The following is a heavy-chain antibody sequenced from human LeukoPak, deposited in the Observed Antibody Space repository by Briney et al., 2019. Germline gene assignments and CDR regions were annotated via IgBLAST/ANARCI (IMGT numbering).Heavy chain of an antibody. CDR3: ARGLYYYGSGSYSPFDY. CDR2: IKQDGSEK. CDR1: GFTFSSYW. D-gene: IGHD3-10*01. J-gene: IGHJ4*02. Sequence: GGSLRLSCAASGFTFSSYWMSWVRQAPGKGLEWVANIKQDGSEKYYVDSVKGRFTISRDNAKNSLYLQMNSLRAEDTAVYYCARGLYYYGSGSYSPFDYWGQGTLVTVSS. V-gene: IGHV3-7*01.